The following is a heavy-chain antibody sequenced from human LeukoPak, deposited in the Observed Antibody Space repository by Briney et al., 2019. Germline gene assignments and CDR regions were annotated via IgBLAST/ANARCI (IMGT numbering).Heavy chain of an antibody. D-gene: IGHD3-22*01. Sequence: GGSLRLSCAASGFTFSRNWMHWVRQAPGKGLVWVSRINSDESSASFADFVKGRFTISRDNSKNTLYLQMNSLRAEDTAVYYCAREDSSGYFRHFDYWGQGTLVTVSS. CDR1: GFTFSRNW. CDR3: AREDSSGYFRHFDY. V-gene: IGHV3-74*01. CDR2: INSDESSA. J-gene: IGHJ4*02.